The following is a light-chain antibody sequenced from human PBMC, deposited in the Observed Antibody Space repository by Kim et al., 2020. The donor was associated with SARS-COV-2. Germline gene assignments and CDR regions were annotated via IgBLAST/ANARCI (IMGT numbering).Light chain of an antibody. Sequence: GPGQTARITCGGNNIGGHSVHWYQQKPGQAPVLVIYYDSDRPSGIPERFSGSKAATTATLTISRVEAGDEADYYCQVWDTDTDDYVFGTETKVT. J-gene: IGLJ1*01. CDR3: QVWDTDTDDYV. V-gene: IGLV3-21*01. CDR1: NIGGHS. CDR2: YDS.